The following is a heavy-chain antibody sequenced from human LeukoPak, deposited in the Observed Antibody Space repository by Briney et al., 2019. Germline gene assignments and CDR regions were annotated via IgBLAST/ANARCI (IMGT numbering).Heavy chain of an antibody. J-gene: IGHJ4*02. V-gene: IGHV3-21*01. CDR1: GFTFSSYS. CDR3: ARDGGSSAH. CDR2: ISSSGTYK. Sequence: GGSLRLPCAVSGFTFSSYSMSWVRQAPGKGLEWVSSISSSGTYKYYADSVKGRFTISRDNAKNSLYLQMNSLRAEDTAVYYCARDGGSSAHWGQGTLVTVSS. D-gene: IGHD2-15*01.